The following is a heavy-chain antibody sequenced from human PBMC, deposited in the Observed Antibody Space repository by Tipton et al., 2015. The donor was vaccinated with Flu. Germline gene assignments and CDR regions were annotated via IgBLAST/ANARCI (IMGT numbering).Heavy chain of an antibody. CDR3: ARRDYSNYVSDPKNWFDP. CDR2: MFNSGTT. D-gene: IGHD4-11*01. J-gene: IGHJ5*02. Sequence: TLSLTCIVSGGSISSGNNYWSWIRQPAGKGLEWIGHMFNSGTTNYNPSLMSRVTISADTSKNQFSLKLSSVTAADTAMYYCARRDYSNYVSDPKNWFDPWGQGTLVTVSA. CDR1: GGSISSGNNY. V-gene: IGHV4-61*09.